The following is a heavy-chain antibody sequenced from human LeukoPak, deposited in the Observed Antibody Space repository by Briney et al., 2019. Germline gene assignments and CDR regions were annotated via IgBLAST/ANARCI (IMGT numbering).Heavy chain of an antibody. CDR3: ARDLQSGSYSSDY. V-gene: IGHV1-69*04. Sequence: SVKLSCKASGGTSSSYAISWVRQAPGQRLEWRGRIILTLGIANYAQKFQGRVTITADKSTSTAYMELSSLRSEDTAVYYCARDLQSGSYSSDYWGQGTLVTVSS. CDR1: GGTSSSYA. D-gene: IGHD3-10*01. CDR2: IILTLGIA. J-gene: IGHJ4*02.